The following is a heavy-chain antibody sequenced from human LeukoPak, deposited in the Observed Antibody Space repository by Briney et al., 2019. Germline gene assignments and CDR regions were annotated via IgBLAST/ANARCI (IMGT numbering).Heavy chain of an antibody. CDR1: GFTFSSYW. CDR3: AREMVVIGPPFDY. D-gene: IGHD2-21*01. CDR2: IKQDGSEK. V-gene: IGHV3-7*05. Sequence: GGSLRLSCAASGFTFSSYWMSWVRQAPGKGLEWVANIKQDGSEKYYVDSVKGRFTISRDNAKNSLYLKMNSLRAEDTAVYYCAREMVVIGPPFDYWGKGTLVIVSS. J-gene: IGHJ4*02.